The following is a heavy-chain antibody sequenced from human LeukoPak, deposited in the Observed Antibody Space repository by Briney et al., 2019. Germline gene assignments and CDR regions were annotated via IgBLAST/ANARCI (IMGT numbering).Heavy chain of an antibody. CDR2: IYHSGST. J-gene: IGHJ5*02. CDR3: ARLRYFDWLLFDP. V-gene: IGHV4-30-2*01. Sequence: SETLSLTCAVSGGSISSGGYSWSWIRQPPGKGLEWIGYIYHSGSTYYNPSLKSRVTISVDRSENQFSLKLSSVTAADTAVYYCARLRYFDWLLFDPWGQGTLVTVSS. CDR1: GGSISSGGYS. D-gene: IGHD3-9*01.